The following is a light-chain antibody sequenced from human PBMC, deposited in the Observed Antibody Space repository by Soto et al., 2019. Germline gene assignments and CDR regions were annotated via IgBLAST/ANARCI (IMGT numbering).Light chain of an antibody. CDR3: QQYGSSPGT. Sequence: EIVLRRSQGTRLLSQGEKATLSCRASQSVSSSSLAWYKQKPGQAPRLLIYGASSRATGIPDRFSGSGSGTDFTLTISRLEPEDFAVYYCQQYGSSPGTFGQGTKVEIK. CDR1: QSVSSSS. V-gene: IGKV3-20*01. J-gene: IGKJ1*01. CDR2: GAS.